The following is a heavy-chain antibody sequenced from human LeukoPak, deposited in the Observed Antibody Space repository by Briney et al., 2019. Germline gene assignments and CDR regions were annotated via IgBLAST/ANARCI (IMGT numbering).Heavy chain of an antibody. Sequence: SETLSLTCAVYGASFSDYYWWSWIRQPPGKGLEWIGEISHSGNAKYAPSLKSRVTTSLDTSKNQFSLKVNSLTAADTAVYYCARVPAVDGNYYYYYGLDVWGQGTTVTVSS. D-gene: IGHD2-2*01. V-gene: IGHV4-34*01. J-gene: IGHJ6*02. CDR1: GASFSDYY. CDR3: ARVPAVDGNYYYYYGLDV. CDR2: ISHSGNA.